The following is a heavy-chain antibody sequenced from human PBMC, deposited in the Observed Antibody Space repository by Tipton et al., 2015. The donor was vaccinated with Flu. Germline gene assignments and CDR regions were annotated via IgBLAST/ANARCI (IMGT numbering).Heavy chain of an antibody. CDR3: ARGLYGSGSYERRYFDS. D-gene: IGHD3-10*01. Sequence: TLSLTCSVSGDSIGSEYYWAWVRQPPGKGLEWIGNIHRTGSTYFNPSLTKRVTISVDTSKNQFSLKLRSVTAADTAVYYCARGLYGSGSYERRYFDSWGQGTLVTVSS. CDR2: IHRTGST. CDR1: GDSIGSEYY. J-gene: IGHJ4*02. V-gene: IGHV4-38-2*02.